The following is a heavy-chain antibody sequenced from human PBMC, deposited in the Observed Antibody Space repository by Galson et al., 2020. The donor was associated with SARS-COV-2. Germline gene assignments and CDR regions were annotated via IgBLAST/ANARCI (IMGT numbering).Heavy chain of an antibody. CDR3: ARGIAQRVVVAAIETWFDP. D-gene: IGHD2-15*01. Sequence: SETLSLTCTVSGGSISSYYWSWIRQPPGKGLEWIGYIYYSGSTNYNPSLKSRVTLSVDTSKNQFSLKLSSVTAADTAVYYCARGIAQRVVVAAIETWFDPWGQGTLVTVSS. CDR1: GGSISSYY. CDR2: IYYSGST. V-gene: IGHV4-59*01. J-gene: IGHJ5*02.